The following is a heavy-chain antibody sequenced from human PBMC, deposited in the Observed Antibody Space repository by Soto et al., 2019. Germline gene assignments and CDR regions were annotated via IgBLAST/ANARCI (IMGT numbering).Heavy chain of an antibody. CDR3: ARGLSRGSGRSILY. CDR2: MNPNSGNT. J-gene: IGHJ4*02. D-gene: IGHD3-10*01. Sequence: ASVKVSCKASGYTFTSYDIHWVRQATGQGLEWMGWMNPNSGNTGYAQKFQGRVTMTRNTSISTAYMELSSLRSEDTAVYYCARGLSRGSGRSILYRGQGTLVTVSS. V-gene: IGHV1-8*01. CDR1: GYTFTSYD.